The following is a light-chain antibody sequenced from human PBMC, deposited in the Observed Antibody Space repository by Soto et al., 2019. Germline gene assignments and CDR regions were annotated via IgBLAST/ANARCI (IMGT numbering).Light chain of an antibody. Sequence: EIVVTQSPGTLSSSPGERVTLSCRASQSVRSTYLACYQQKPGQAPRLPIYGASSRATGIPYRFRGSGAGTDFTLTISSLEPEDFAVYYCQRYDSSRFGFGPGTKVDIK. CDR2: GAS. CDR3: QRYDSSRFG. V-gene: IGKV3-20*01. CDR1: QSVRSTY. J-gene: IGKJ3*01.